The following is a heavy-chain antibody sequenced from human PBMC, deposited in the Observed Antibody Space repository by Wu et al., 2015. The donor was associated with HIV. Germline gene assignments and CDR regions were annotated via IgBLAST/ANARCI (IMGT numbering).Heavy chain of an antibody. CDR3: ARASGATAYFDY. CDR2: LNPEEGET. D-gene: IGHD4/OR15-4a*01. V-gene: IGHV1-24*01. Sequence: QVQLVQSGAEVKKPGASVKVSCKVSGYIVSKMSIHWVRQVPGKGLEWMGGLNPEEGETIYAQKFQGRVTMTRDTSTSTVYMELSSLRSEDTAVYYCARASGATAYFDYWGQGTLVTVSS. CDR1: GYIVSKMS. J-gene: IGHJ4*02.